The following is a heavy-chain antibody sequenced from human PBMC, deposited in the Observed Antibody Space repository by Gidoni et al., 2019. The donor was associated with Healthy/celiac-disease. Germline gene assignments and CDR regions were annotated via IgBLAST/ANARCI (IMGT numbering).Heavy chain of an antibody. Sequence: QVQLHQSGAGLSKPSDTLSLTSAVYGGSFSGYYWSWIRQPPGKGLEWIGEINHSGSTNYNPSLKSRVTISVDTSKNQFSLKLSSVTAADTAVYYCARVRSSWYYFDYWGQGTLVTVSS. V-gene: IGHV4-34*01. CDR3: ARVRSSWYYFDY. CDR1: GGSFSGYY. J-gene: IGHJ4*02. CDR2: INHSGST. D-gene: IGHD6-13*01.